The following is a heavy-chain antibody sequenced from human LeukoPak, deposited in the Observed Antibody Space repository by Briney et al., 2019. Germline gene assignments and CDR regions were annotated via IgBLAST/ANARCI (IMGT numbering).Heavy chain of an antibody. V-gene: IGHV4-59*01. CDR2: IYYSGST. J-gene: IGHJ4*02. Sequence: SESLSLTCTVSGGSISGYYWSWIRQPPGKGLEWIRYIYYSGSTNYNPSLKSRVTISVDTSKNQFSLRLSSVSAADTAVYYCARDGGATAFFDYWGQGTLVTVSS. D-gene: IGHD1-26*01. CDR3: ARDGGATAFFDY. CDR1: GGSISGYY.